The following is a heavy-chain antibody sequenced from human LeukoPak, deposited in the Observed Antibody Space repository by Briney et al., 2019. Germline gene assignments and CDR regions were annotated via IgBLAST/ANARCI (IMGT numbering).Heavy chain of an antibody. V-gene: IGHV1-46*01. CDR2: INPSGGST. Sequence: GASVKVSCKASGYTFTNYFMHWVRQAPGQELEWMGVINPSGGSTTYAQKFQGRVTMTRDTSTNTVYMDLSSLRSEDTAVYYCARDRFAAVTTWVCDHWGQGTLVTVSS. CDR3: ARDRFAAVTTWVCDH. J-gene: IGHJ5*02. CDR1: GYTFTNYF. D-gene: IGHD4-17*01.